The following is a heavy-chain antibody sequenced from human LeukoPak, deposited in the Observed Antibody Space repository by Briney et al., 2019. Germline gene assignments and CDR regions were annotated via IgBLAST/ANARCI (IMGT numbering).Heavy chain of an antibody. CDR2: IIPIFGTA. CDR1: VGTFSSYA. Sequence: SVKVSCKASVGTFSSYAISWVRQAPGQGLEWMGGIIPIFGTANYAQKFQGRVTITADKSTSTAYMELSSLRSEDTAVYYCARHRYSSGWSNFDYWGQGTLVTVSS. D-gene: IGHD6-19*01. V-gene: IGHV1-69*06. J-gene: IGHJ4*02. CDR3: ARHRYSSGWSNFDY.